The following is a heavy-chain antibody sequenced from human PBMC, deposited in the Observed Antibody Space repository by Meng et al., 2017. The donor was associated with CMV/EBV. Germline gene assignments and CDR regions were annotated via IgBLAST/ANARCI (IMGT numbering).Heavy chain of an antibody. CDR1: GYTFISYG. D-gene: IGHD5-18*01. J-gene: IGHJ4*02. CDR2: ISAYNGNT. Sequence: SGYTFISYGISWVRQAPGQGLEWMGWISAYNGNTDYAQKLQGRVTMTTDTSTSTAYMELRSLRSDDTAVYYCARGGYSYGYLFFDCWGQGTLVTVSS. CDR3: ARGGYSYGYLFFDC. V-gene: IGHV1-18*01.